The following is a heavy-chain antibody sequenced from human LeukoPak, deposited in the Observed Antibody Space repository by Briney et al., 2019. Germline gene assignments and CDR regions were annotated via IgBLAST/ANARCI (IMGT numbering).Heavy chain of an antibody. D-gene: IGHD2-15*01. J-gene: IGHJ4*02. CDR2: ISSSSSYI. CDR3: ARDQCSGGSCYATPFDY. V-gene: IGHV3-21*01. CDR1: GFTFSSYS. Sequence: GGSLRLSCAASGFTFSSYSMNWVRQAPGKGLEWVSSISSSSSYIYYADSVKGRFTISRDNAKNSLYLQMNSLRAEDTAVYYCARDQCSGGSCYATPFDYWGQGTLVTVSS.